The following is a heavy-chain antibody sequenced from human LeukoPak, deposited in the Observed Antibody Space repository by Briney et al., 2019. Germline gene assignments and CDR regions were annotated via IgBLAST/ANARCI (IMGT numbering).Heavy chain of an antibody. J-gene: IGHJ4*02. D-gene: IGHD6-19*01. CDR3: ARDPAGAGIYYDY. CDR2: ISSGSSTI. V-gene: IGHV3-48*01. CDR1: GFTFSTYS. Sequence: GGSLRLSCAASGFTFSTYSMNGVRQAPGKGLEWVSYISSGSSTIYYADSVKGRFTISRDNAKNSLYLQMNSLRAEDTAVYYCARDPAGAGIYYDYWGQGTLVTVSS.